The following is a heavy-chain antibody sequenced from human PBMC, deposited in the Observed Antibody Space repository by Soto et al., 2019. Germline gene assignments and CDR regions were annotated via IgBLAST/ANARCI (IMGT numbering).Heavy chain of an antibody. CDR3: AREHATAKPEGVDF. D-gene: IGHD1-1*01. J-gene: IGHJ4*02. CDR2: INPNSGGT. CDR1: GYTFSDYY. V-gene: IGHV1-2*02. Sequence: QVQLVQSGAEVRKPGASVKVSCKASGYTFSDYYIHWVRQATGQGLEWMGWINPNSGGTKYAPKFQGGVTMTRNTSITTAYMELSRLRSGDTAVYYCAREHATAKPEGVDFWGQGTLVTVSS.